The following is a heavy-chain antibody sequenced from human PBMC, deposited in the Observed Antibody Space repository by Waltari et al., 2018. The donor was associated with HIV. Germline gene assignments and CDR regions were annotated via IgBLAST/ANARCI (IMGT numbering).Heavy chain of an antibody. CDR1: GYTFTGYY. D-gene: IGHD3-22*01. CDR3: ARDSRYYDSSGYPGY. V-gene: IGHV1-2*02. J-gene: IGHJ4*02. Sequence: QVQLVQSGAEVKKPGASVKVSCKDTGYTFTGYYMHRVRQAHGQGLEWMGWINPNSGGTNYAQKFQGRVTMTRDTSISTAYMELSRLRSDDTAVYYCARDSRYYDSSGYPGYWGQGTLVTVSS. CDR2: INPNSGGT.